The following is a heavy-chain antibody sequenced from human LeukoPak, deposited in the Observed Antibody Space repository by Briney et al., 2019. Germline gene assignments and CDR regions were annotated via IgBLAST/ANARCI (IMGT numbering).Heavy chain of an antibody. CDR2: IKQDGSEK. CDR3: ARALWGITMIVVAIPPNYAFDI. V-gene: IGHV3-7*01. D-gene: IGHD3-22*01. J-gene: IGHJ3*02. CDR1: GFTFSSYW. Sequence: PGGSLRLSCAASGFTFSSYWMSWVRQAPGKGLEWVANIKQDGSEKYYVDSVKGRFTISRDNAKNSLYLQMNSLRAEDTAVYYCARALWGITMIVVAIPPNYAFDIWGQGTMVTVSS.